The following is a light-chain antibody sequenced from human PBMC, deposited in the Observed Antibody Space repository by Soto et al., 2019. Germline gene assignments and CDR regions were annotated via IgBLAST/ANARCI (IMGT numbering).Light chain of an antibody. CDR1: QSVSIN. CDR2: GAS. V-gene: IGKV3-15*01. J-gene: IGKJ4*01. CDR3: QHYNNWPIT. Sequence: EIVMTQSPATMSVSPGERATLSCRASQSVSINVAWYQQKPGLPPRPLIYGASTRATGVPARFSGSGSGTEFTLTISGRQSEDFAVYYCQHYNNWPITFGGGTKVEIK.